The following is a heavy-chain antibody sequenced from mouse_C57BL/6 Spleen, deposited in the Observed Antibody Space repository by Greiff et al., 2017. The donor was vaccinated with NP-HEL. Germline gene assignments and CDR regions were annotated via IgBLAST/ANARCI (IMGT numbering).Heavy chain of an antibody. J-gene: IGHJ3*01. CDR1: GYTFTDYN. CDR3: ARHDWDRFAY. V-gene: IGHV1-18*01. Sequence: EVQLQQSGPELVKPGASVKIPCKASGYTFTDYNMDWVKQSHGKSLEWIGDINPNNGGTIYNQKFKGKATLTVAKSSSPAYMELRSLTSEDTAVYYCARHDWDRFAYWGQGTLVTVSA. D-gene: IGHD4-1*01. CDR2: INPNNGGT.